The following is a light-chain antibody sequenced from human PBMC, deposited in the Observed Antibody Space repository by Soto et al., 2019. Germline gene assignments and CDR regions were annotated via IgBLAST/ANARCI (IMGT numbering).Light chain of an antibody. V-gene: IGLV2-14*01. J-gene: IGLJ1*01. CDR1: SSDVGGYDY. CDR3: SSYSRTSFYV. CDR2: EVT. Sequence: QSALTQPASVSGSPGQSITIFCTGTSSDVGGYDYVSWYQQHPDKAPKLMIYEVTNRPSGVSNRFSGSKSGNTASLTISGLQAEDEADYYCSSYSRTSFYVFGTGAKLTVL.